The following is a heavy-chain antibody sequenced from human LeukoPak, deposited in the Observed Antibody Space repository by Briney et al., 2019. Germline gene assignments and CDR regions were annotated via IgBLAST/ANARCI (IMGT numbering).Heavy chain of an antibody. V-gene: IGHV5-51*01. CDR3: ARLAQAICSGGSCYSSGYMDV. Sequence: GESLKISCKGSGYSFTSYCIGWVRQMPGKGLEWMGTIYPGDSDTRYSPSFQGQVTISADKSISTAYLQWSSLKASDTAMYYCARLAQAICSGGSCYSSGYMDVWGKGTTVTVSS. D-gene: IGHD2-15*01. CDR1: GYSFTSYC. CDR2: IYPGDSDT. J-gene: IGHJ6*03.